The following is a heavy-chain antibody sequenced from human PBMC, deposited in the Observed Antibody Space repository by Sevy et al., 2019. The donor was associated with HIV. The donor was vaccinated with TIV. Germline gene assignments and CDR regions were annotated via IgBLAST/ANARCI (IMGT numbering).Heavy chain of an antibody. CDR3: ARGVSSSWQPYYIYGLDV. CDR2: ASYAGSSK. CDR1: GFIFNNYV. Sequence: GGSLRLSCAASGFIFNNYVMHWVRQAPGKGLEWVAVASYAGSSKSYNDSVKGRFTISRDDSKNTLYLQMNSLRPEDTAVYYCARGVSSSWQPYYIYGLDVWGQGTTVTVSS. D-gene: IGHD6-13*01. V-gene: IGHV3-30*04. J-gene: IGHJ6*02.